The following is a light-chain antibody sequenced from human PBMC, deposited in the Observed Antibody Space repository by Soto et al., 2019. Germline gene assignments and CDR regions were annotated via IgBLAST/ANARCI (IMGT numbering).Light chain of an antibody. Sequence: EIVLTQSPGTLSLSPGERATLSCRASQSVSSSYLAWYQQKPGQAPRLLIYGASSRATGIPHRFSGSGSGKDFTLTISRLEPEEFAVYYCQQYGSSPRTFGGGTKVEIK. CDR1: QSVSSSY. CDR2: GAS. J-gene: IGKJ4*01. CDR3: QQYGSSPRT. V-gene: IGKV3-20*01.